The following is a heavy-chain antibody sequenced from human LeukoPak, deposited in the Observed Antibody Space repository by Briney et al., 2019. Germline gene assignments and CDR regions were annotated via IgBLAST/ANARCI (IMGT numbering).Heavy chain of an antibody. Sequence: GGSLRLSCAASGFTFSSYSMNWVRQAPGKGLEWVSSISSSSSYIYYADSVKGRFTISRDNAKNSLYLQMNSLRAEDTAVYYCASFPSVEVATIQLAWRAFDIWGQGTMVTVSS. J-gene: IGHJ3*02. CDR3: ASFPSVEVATIQLAWRAFDI. CDR1: GFTFSSYS. V-gene: IGHV3-21*01. D-gene: IGHD5-24*01. CDR2: ISSSSSYI.